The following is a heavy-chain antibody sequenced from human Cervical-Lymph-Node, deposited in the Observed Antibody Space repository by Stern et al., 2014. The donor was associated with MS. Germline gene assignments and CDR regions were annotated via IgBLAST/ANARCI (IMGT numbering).Heavy chain of an antibody. V-gene: IGHV1-69*01. Sequence: VQLEESGAEVKKPGSSVKVSCKASGGTFSNYTISWVRQAPGQGLEWMGEIIPIFGTATYAQKFQGRVTITADESTSTVYMELSSLRSDDTAVYYCARYSGWGQGTLVTVSS. CDR1: GGTFSNYT. CDR2: IIPIFGTA. J-gene: IGHJ4*02. D-gene: IGHD2-21*01. CDR3: ARYSG.